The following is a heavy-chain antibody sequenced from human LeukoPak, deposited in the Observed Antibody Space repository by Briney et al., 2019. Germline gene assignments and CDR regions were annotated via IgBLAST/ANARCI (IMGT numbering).Heavy chain of an antibody. CDR3: ARIYGANSKYYFDY. CDR2: IKDDGSEK. V-gene: IGHV3-7*01. D-gene: IGHD4-23*01. Sequence: RGSLRLSCAASGINFSDYWMSWVRQAPGKGPEWVANIKDDGSEKYYMGSVRGRFTISRDNAKSSLYLQMTSLRAEDTAVYYCARIYGANSKYYFDYWGQGTLVTVSS. J-gene: IGHJ4*02. CDR1: GINFSDYW.